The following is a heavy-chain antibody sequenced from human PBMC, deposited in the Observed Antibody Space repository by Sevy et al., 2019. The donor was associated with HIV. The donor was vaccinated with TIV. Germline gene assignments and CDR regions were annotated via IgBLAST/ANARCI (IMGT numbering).Heavy chain of an antibody. J-gene: IGHJ4*02. CDR1: GFVFSDYA. D-gene: IGHD6-19*01. CDR3: AKDRWLDQGERPFDY. CDR2: ISGRDGST. V-gene: IGHV3-23*01. Sequence: GGSLRLSCAGSGFVFSDYAVNWVRQAPGKGLEWVSSISGRDGSTYYADSVKGRFTVSKDETRKTIFLQMNSLRAEDTAIYYCAKDRWLDQGERPFDYWGQGTLVTVSS.